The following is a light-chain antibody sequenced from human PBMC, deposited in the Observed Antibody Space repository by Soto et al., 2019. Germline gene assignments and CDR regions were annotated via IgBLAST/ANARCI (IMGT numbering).Light chain of an antibody. J-gene: IGKJ4*01. CDR1: QSVSSHF. CDR3: QQYGSSPRT. Sequence: EIVLTQSPGTLSLSPGERATLSCRASQSVSSHFLAWYQQKPGQAPRLLIYGASTRATGIPDRFSGSGSGTDFTLTISRLETEDFAVYYCQQYGSSPRTFGGGTKVEIK. V-gene: IGKV3-20*01. CDR2: GAS.